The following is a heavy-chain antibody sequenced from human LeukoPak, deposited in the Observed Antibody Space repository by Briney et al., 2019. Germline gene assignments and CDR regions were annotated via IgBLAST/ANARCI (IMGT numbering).Heavy chain of an antibody. V-gene: IGHV1-18*01. D-gene: IGHD3-9*01. J-gene: IGHJ4*02. CDR2: ISAYNGNT. CDR3: AREAAYYDILTGYYPSFGRDY. CDR1: GYTFTSYG. Sequence: ASVKVSCKASGYTFTSYGISWVRQAPGQGLEWMGWISAYNGNTNYAQKLQGRVTMTTDTSTSTAYMELRSLRSDDTAVYYCAREAAYYDILTGYYPSFGRDYWGQGTLVTVSS.